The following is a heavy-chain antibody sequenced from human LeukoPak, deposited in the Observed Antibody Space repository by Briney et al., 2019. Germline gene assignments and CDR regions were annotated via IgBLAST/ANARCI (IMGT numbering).Heavy chain of an antibody. CDR1: GYTFTSYD. D-gene: IGHD3-16*01. CDR3: ARVGAAWGYYYYYGMDV. V-gene: IGHV1-8*01. Sequence: VAAVKLSCKASGYTFTSYDINWVRQGTGQGHVWMGLMNPNSCNSGYSQKFQGRVTMTRNTSISTAYMELSSLRSEDTAVYYCARVGAAWGYYYYYGMDVWGQGTTVTVSS. J-gene: IGHJ6*02. CDR2: MNPNSCNS.